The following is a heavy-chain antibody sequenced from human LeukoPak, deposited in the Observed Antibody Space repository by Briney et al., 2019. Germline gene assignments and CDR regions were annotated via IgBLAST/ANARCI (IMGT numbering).Heavy chain of an antibody. J-gene: IGHJ3*02. CDR1: GGSISSYY. D-gene: IGHD3-10*01. CDR2: INHSGST. V-gene: IGHV4-34*01. Sequence: PSETLSLTCTVSGGSISSYYWSWIRQPPGKGLEWIGEINHSGSTNYNPSLKSRVTISVDTSKNQFSLKLSSVTAADTAVYCCARSERGYGLMDIWGQGTMVTVSS. CDR3: ARSERGYGLMDI.